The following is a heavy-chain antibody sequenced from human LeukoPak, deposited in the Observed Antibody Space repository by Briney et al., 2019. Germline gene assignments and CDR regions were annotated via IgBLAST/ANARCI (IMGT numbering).Heavy chain of an antibody. Sequence: GGSLRLSCAASVFTVSSNYMSWVRQAPGKGLEWVSVIYSGGSTYYADSVKGRFTISRDNSKNTLYLQMNSLRAEGTAVYYCARLSGSYNFDYWGQGTLVTVSS. D-gene: IGHD1-26*01. CDR3: ARLSGSYNFDY. J-gene: IGHJ4*02. CDR2: IYSGGST. CDR1: VFTVSSNY. V-gene: IGHV3-53*01.